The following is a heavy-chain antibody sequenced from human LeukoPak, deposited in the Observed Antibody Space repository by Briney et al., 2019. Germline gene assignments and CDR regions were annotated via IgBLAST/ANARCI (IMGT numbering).Heavy chain of an antibody. CDR3: AKSVATAGPRKYYFDY. CDR2: ISGSGGNT. D-gene: IGHD6-13*01. Sequence: PGGSLRLSCAASGFTFSSYGMSWVRQAPGKGLEWVSAISGSGGNTYYADPVKGRFTISRDNSKNTLYLQMNSLRAEDTAVYYCAKSVATAGPRKYYFDYWGQGTLVTVSS. J-gene: IGHJ4*02. V-gene: IGHV3-23*01. CDR1: GFTFSSYG.